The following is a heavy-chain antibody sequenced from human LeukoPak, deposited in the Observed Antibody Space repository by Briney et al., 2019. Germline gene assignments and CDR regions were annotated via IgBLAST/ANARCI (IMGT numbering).Heavy chain of an antibody. CDR2: IYYSGST. CDR1: GGSISSSSYY. V-gene: IGHV4-39*01. D-gene: IGHD3-22*01. J-gene: IGHJ3*02. CDR3: ARREVQFDSSGYYFSAFDI. Sequence: SETLSLTCTVSGGSISSSSYYWGWTRQPPGKGLEWIGSIYYSGSTYYNPSLKSRVTISVDTSKNQFSLKLSSVTAADTAVYYCARREVQFDSSGYYFSAFDIWGQGTMVTVSS.